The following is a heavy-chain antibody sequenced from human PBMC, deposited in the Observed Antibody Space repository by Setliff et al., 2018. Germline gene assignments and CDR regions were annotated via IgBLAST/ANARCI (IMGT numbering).Heavy chain of an antibody. Sequence: PSETLSLTCTVSGGSIRNYYWSWIRQPPGRGLEWIGYIHYSGNTNYNPSLKSRVTISMDTSKNQFSLKVSSVTAADTAVYYCARSFSRREKFLLDYWGQGALVTVSS. CDR2: IHYSGNT. J-gene: IGHJ4*02. V-gene: IGHV4-59*12. CDR1: GGSIRNYY. CDR3: ARSFSRREKFLLDY.